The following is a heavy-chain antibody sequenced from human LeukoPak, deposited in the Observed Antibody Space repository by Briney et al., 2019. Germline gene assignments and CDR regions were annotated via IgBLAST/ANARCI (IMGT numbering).Heavy chain of an antibody. J-gene: IGHJ4*02. CDR1: GFPFSDFS. CDR2: TNSGGTST. Sequence: PGGSLILSCATSGFPFSDFSMSWVRQAPGKGLEWISTTNSGGTSTYYAESVKGRFTISRDNSKNTLYLQMSSLRVEDTAVYYCAKQSYARSLGEGGPGTLVSVSS. V-gene: IGHV3-23*01. D-gene: IGHD2-8*01. CDR3: AKQSYARSLGE.